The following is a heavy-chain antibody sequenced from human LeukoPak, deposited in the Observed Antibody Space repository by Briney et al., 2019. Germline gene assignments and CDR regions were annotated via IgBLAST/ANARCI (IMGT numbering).Heavy chain of an antibody. Sequence: PSETLSLTCTVSGGSISSYYWSWIRQPPGKGLEWIGYIYYSGSTNYNPSFKSRVTISVDTSKSQFSLKLDSVTAADTAVYYCARGGGYSGYEIDYWGQGTLVTVSS. CDR1: GGSISSYY. J-gene: IGHJ4*02. CDR3: ARGGGYSGYEIDY. V-gene: IGHV4-59*01. D-gene: IGHD5-12*01. CDR2: IYYSGST.